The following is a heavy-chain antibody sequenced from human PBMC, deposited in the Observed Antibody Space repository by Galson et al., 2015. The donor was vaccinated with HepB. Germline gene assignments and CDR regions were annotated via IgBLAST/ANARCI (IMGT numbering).Heavy chain of an antibody. D-gene: IGHD3-3*01. CDR1: GGTFSSYA. V-gene: IGHV1-69*13. CDR2: IIPIFGTA. Sequence: SVKVSCKASGGTFSSYAISWVRQAPGQGLEWMGGIIPIFGTANYAQKFQGRVTITADESTSTAYMELSSLRSEDTAVYYCARDSFSWSGHQGPFDIWGQGTMVTVSS. J-gene: IGHJ3*02. CDR3: ARDSFSWSGHQGPFDI.